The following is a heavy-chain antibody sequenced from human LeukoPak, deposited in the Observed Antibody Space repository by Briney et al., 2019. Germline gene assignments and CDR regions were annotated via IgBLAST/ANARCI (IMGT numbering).Heavy chain of an antibody. CDR3: ASRYCSSTSCYMFDY. J-gene: IGHJ4*02. D-gene: IGHD2-2*02. V-gene: IGHV4-39*01. Sequence: SETLSLTCTVSGGSISSSSYYWGWIRQPPGKGLEWIGSIYYSGSTYYNPSLKSRVTISVDTSKNQFSLKLSSATAADTAVYYCASRYCSSTSCYMFDYWGQGTLVTVSS. CDR2: IYYSGST. CDR1: GGSISSSSYY.